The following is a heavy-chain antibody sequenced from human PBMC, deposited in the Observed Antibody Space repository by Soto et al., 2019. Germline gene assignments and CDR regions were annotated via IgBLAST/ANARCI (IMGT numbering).Heavy chain of an antibody. D-gene: IGHD3-10*01. CDR1: GGSRRSGEYY. J-gene: IGHJ5*02. Sequence: SVTLSLTCTVSGGSRRSGEYYWIWFTQPPGNDLEWIGYSYYSGSSYYTPSLKSRVTISVDTSKNQFSLKLSSVTAADTAVYYRARVNYYGKADEPRGQGTRVTSAS. CDR3: ARVNYYGKADEP. CDR2: SYYSGSS. V-gene: IGHV4-30-4*01.